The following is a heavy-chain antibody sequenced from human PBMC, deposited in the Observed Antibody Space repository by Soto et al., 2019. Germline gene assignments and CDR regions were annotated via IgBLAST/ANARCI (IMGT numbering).Heavy chain of an antibody. CDR3: ANGGLKMDFWSGYVFDY. D-gene: IGHD3-3*01. J-gene: IGHJ4*02. CDR1: GFTFSSYA. CDR2: ISGRGDRT. V-gene: IGHV3-23*01. Sequence: EAELLGSGGGLVQPGGSLRLSCAASGFTFSSYAMSWVRQAPGKGLEWVSTISGRGDRTSYADSVRGRFTVSRDNSKYALYLQMNSLRAEDTAVYYCANGGLKMDFWSGYVFDYWGQGNLVTVSS.